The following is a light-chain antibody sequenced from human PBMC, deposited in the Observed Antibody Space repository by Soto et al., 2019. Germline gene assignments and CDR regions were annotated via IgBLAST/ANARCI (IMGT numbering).Light chain of an antibody. CDR1: QSVTSNY. J-gene: IGKJ1*01. CDR2: GAS. CDR3: HQYGSTGHT. Sequence: EIVLTQSPGTLSLSPGERATLSCRASQSVTSNYLAWYQQRPGQAPRLLIYGASSRATGIPDRFSGSESGTDFTLTISRLETADFALYYCHQYGSTGHTFGQVTQVDVK. V-gene: IGKV3-20*01.